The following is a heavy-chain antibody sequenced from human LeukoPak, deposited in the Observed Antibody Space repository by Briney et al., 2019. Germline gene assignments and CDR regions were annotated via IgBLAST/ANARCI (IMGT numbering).Heavy chain of an antibody. J-gene: IGHJ6*03. D-gene: IGHD4-11*01. V-gene: IGHV1-69*05. CDR3: ARAAGRTTDLYYYYYMDV. CDR2: IIPIFGTA. Sequence: ASVKVSCKASGGTFSSYAISWVRQAPGQGLEWMGGIIPIFGTANYAQKFQGRVTITTDESTSTAYMELSSLRSEDTAVYYCARAAGRTTDLYYYYYMDVWGKGATVTVSS. CDR1: GGTFSSYA.